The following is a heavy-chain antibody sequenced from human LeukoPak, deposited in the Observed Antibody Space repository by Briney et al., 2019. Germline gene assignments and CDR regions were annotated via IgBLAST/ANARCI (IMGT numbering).Heavy chain of an antibody. V-gene: IGHV3-66*01. CDR1: GFTVSSNY. CDR3: ARGGHDYVWGSYRYGPYYFDY. J-gene: IGHJ4*02. CDR2: IYSGGST. Sequence: SGGSLRLSCAASGFTVSSNYMSWVRQAPGKGLEWVSVIYSGGSTYYADSVKGRFTISRDNSKNTLYLQMNSLRAEDTAVYYCARGGHDYVWGSYRYGPYYFDYWGQGTLVTVSS. D-gene: IGHD3-16*02.